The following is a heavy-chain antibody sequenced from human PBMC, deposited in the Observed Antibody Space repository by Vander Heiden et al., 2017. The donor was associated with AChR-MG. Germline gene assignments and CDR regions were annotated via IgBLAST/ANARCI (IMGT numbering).Heavy chain of an antibody. V-gene: IGHV5-51*01. J-gene: IGHJ6*02. CDR3: ARHSSTVTGYYYYYYGMDV. Sequence: EVQLVQSGAEVKKPGESLKISCKGSGYSFTSYWMGWVRQMPGKGLEWMGIIYPGDSDTRYSPSFQGQVTISADKSISTAYLQWSSLKASDTAMYYCARHSSTVTGYYYYYYGMDVWGQGTTVTVSS. D-gene: IGHD4-17*01. CDR1: GYSFTSYW. CDR2: IYPGDSDT.